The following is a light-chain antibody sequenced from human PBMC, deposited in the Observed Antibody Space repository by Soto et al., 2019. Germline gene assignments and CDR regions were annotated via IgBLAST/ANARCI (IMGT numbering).Light chain of an antibody. Sequence: DIQMTQSPSSLSASVGDRVTITCRASQSISSYLNWYQHIPGRAPKLLIFDASNLETGVPSRFSGSGSGTEFTFTISSLQPEDIATYYCQQYDNLSLTFGGGTKADI. CDR2: DAS. CDR3: QQYDNLSLT. V-gene: IGKV1-33*01. CDR1: QSISSY. J-gene: IGKJ4*01.